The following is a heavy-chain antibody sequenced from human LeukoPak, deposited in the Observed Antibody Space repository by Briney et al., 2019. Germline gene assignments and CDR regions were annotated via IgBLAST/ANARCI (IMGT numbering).Heavy chain of an antibody. V-gene: IGHV4-4*02. J-gene: IGHJ3*02. CDR1: GGSISSSNW. CDR3: ARHPVYGEYVDFDI. Sequence: SETLSLTCAVSGGSISSSNWWSWVRQPPGKGPEWIGEIYHSGSTNYNPSLKSRVTISVDKSKNQFSLKLSSVTAADTAVYYCARHPVYGEYVDFDIWGQGTMVSVSS. D-gene: IGHD4-17*01. CDR2: IYHSGST.